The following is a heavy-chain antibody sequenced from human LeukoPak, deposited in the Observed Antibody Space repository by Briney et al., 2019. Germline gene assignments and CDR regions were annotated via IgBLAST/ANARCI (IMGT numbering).Heavy chain of an antibody. CDR1: GFTVSNNY. Sequence: PGGSLRLSCAASGFTVSNNYMNWVRQAPGKGLEWVSLIYSGGSTHYADSVKGRFTISRDNSKNTLYLQMNSLRAEDTAVYYCAKEGRELDFDYWGQGTLVTVSS. CDR2: IYSGGST. CDR3: AKEGRELDFDY. V-gene: IGHV3-53*01. J-gene: IGHJ4*02. D-gene: IGHD1-26*01.